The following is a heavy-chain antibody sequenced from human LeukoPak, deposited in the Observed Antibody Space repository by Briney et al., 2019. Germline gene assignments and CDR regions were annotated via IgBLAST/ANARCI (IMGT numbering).Heavy chain of an antibody. V-gene: IGHV1-2*06. CDR3: ATDAWGYYDSSGYYRQADY. D-gene: IGHD3-22*01. Sequence: GASVKVSCKTSGYTFTGYYMHWVRQAPGQGLEWMGRINPNSGGTNYAQKFQGRVTMTRDTSITTAYMELSRLRSDDTAVSYCATDAWGYYDSSGYYRQADYWGQGNLVTVSS. CDR2: INPNSGGT. CDR1: GYTFTGYY. J-gene: IGHJ4*02.